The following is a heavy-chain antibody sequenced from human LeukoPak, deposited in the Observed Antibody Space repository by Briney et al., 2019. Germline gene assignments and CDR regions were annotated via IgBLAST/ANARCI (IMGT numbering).Heavy chain of an antibody. D-gene: IGHD6-13*01. J-gene: IGHJ4*02. Sequence: ASVKVSCKASGYTFTSYGISWVRQAPGQGLEWMGWISAYNGNTNYAQKLQGRVTLTTDTSTSTAYMELRSLRSDDTAVYYCATAAGTPPTFDYWGQGTLVTVSS. V-gene: IGHV1-18*01. CDR1: GYTFTSYG. CDR2: ISAYNGNT. CDR3: ATAAGTPPTFDY.